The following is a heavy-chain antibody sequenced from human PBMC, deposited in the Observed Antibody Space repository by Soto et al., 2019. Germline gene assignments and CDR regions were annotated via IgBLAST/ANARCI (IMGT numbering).Heavy chain of an antibody. Sequence: SETLSLTCTVSGGSISINTYYWGWIRQPPGKGLEWIGSIYYGGTSYYNSSLKSRVTLSVDTSKNQLSLKLTSVTAAEAALYYCALGRGYNWSDYYFDYWGQGTLVA. J-gene: IGHJ4*02. CDR3: ALGRGYNWSDYYFDY. V-gene: IGHV4-39*01. CDR1: GGSISINTYY. CDR2: IYYGGTS. D-gene: IGHD1-20*01.